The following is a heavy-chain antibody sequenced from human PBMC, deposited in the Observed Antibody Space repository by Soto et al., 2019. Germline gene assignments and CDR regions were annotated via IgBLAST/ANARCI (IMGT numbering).Heavy chain of an antibody. Sequence: SETLSLTCTVSGGSISSYYWSWIRQPPGKGLEWIGYIYYSGSTNYNPSLKSRVTISVDTSKNQFSLKLSSVTAADTAVYYCAREKVNSSGWRLQGRDAFDIWGQGTMVTVSS. V-gene: IGHV4-59*01. CDR2: IYYSGST. CDR1: GGSISSYY. J-gene: IGHJ3*02. D-gene: IGHD6-19*01. CDR3: AREKVNSSGWRLQGRDAFDI.